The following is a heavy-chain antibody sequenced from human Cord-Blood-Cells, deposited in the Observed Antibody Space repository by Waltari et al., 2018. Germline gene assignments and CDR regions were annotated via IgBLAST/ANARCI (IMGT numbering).Heavy chain of an antibody. V-gene: IGHV3-73*02. CDR1: GFTFSGSA. J-gene: IGHJ4*02. CDR2: IRSKANSYAT. CDR3: TSFGGVIVNDY. D-gene: IGHD3-16*02. Sequence: EVQLVESGGGLVQPGGSLKLSCAASGFTFSGSAMHWVRQASGKGLEWVGRIRSKANSYATAYAASVKGRFTISRDDSKNTAYLQMNSLKTEDTAVHYCTSFGGVIVNDYWGQGTLVTVSS.